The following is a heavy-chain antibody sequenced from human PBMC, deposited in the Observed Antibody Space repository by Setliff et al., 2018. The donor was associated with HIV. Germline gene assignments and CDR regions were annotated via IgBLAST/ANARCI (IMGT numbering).Heavy chain of an antibody. V-gene: IGHV3-30*02. Sequence: GSLRLSCAASVFTFNNYGMNWVRQAPGKGLEWVAFIRYDGSQKYYVDSVKGRFTISRDNSKNTLYLQTNSLRVEDTAVYYCAKDVCSGAYCYAYYYYGMDVWGQGTMVTVSS. CDR3: AKDVCSGAYCYAYYYYGMDV. CDR1: VFTFNNYG. D-gene: IGHD2-15*01. J-gene: IGHJ6*02. CDR2: IRYDGSQK.